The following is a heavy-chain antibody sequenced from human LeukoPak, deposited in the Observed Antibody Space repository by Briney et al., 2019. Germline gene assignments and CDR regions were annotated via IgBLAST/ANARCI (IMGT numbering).Heavy chain of an antibody. CDR1: GYTFTSYD. D-gene: IGHD2-2*01. CDR2: MNPNSGNT. Sequence: VASVKASCKASGYTFTSYDINWVRQATGQGLEWMGWMNPNSGNTGYAQKFQGRVTMTRNTSISTAYMELSSLRSEDTAVYYCARDVGSTSTNWFDSWGQGTLVTVSS. J-gene: IGHJ5*01. CDR3: ARDVGSTSTNWFDS. V-gene: IGHV1-8*01.